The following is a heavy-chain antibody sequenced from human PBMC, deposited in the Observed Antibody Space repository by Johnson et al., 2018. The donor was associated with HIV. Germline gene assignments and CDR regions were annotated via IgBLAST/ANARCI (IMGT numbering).Heavy chain of an antibody. CDR3: ATLWFGEVSGYDACDV. D-gene: IGHD3-10*01. J-gene: IGHJ3*01. V-gene: IGHV3-30*04. Sequence: QVQLVESGGGVVQPGTSLRLSCTASGFAFSSYALHWVRQAPGKGLEWVAVISYDGRDAYYADSVKGRFTSSRDNSKNTLYLQMNSLRPEDSAVYYCATLWFGEVSGYDACDVWGQGTMVTVSS. CDR2: ISYDGRDA. CDR1: GFAFSSYA.